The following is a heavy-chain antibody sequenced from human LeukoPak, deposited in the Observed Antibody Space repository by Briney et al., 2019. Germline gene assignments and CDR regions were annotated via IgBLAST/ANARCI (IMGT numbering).Heavy chain of an antibody. CDR1: GYSISSGYY. Sequence: PSETLSLTCTVPGYSISSGYYWSWIRQPPGKGLEWIGYIFYSGSTNYNPSLRSRVTISVDASKNQFSLKLSSVTAADTAVYYCARVYYSSSYDYWYFDLWGRGTLVTVSS. CDR3: ARVYYSSSYDYWYFDL. CDR2: IFYSGST. V-gene: IGHV4-61*01. D-gene: IGHD6-13*01. J-gene: IGHJ2*01.